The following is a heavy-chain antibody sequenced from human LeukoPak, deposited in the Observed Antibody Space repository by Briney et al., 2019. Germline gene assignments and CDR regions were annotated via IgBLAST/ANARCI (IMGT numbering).Heavy chain of an antibody. CDR2: IRYDGSSK. J-gene: IGHJ4*02. V-gene: IGHV3-30*02. Sequence: PGGSLRLSCAASGFTFSSYGMHWVRQPPGKGLEWVAFIRYDGSSKYYADSVKGRFTISRDNSKNTLYLQMNSLRAEDTAVYYCARGPNWNYLFDYWGQGTLVTVSS. CDR1: GFTFSSYG. D-gene: IGHD1-7*01. CDR3: ARGPNWNYLFDY.